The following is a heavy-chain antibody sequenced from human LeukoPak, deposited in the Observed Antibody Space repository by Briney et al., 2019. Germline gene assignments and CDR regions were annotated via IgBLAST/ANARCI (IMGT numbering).Heavy chain of an antibody. Sequence: SVKVSCKASEYTFVNHFIHWVRQAPGQGLEWMGGIIPIFGTANYAQKFQGRVTITADKSTSRAYMELSSLRSEDTAVYYCARRLYSGYDYYFDYWGQGTLVTVSS. V-gene: IGHV1-69*06. J-gene: IGHJ4*02. CDR1: EYTFVNHF. CDR2: IIPIFGTA. CDR3: ARRLYSGYDYYFDY. D-gene: IGHD5-12*01.